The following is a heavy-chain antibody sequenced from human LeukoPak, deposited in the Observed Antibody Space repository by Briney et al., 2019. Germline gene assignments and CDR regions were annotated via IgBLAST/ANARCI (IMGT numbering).Heavy chain of an antibody. CDR3: ARLRYGDNRVHWFDP. J-gene: IGHJ5*02. D-gene: IGHD1-14*01. CDR1: GGSISSDTYY. V-gene: IGHV4-39*01. Sequence: PSETLSLTCTVSGGSISSDTYYLGWIRQPPGKGMEWIGSIYYSENTYYNPSLESRVTISVDTSKNQFSLKLSSVTAAGTAVYYCARLRYGDNRVHWFDPWGQGTLVTVSS. CDR2: IYYSENT.